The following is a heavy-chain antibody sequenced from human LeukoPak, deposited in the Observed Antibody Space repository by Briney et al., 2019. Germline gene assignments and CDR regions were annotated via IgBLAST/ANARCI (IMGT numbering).Heavy chain of an antibody. D-gene: IGHD3-3*01. J-gene: IGHJ6*03. Sequence: VSSVKVSCKASGYTFTSYYMHWVRQAPGQGLEWMGIINPSGGSTSYAQKFQGRVTMTRDTSTSTVYMELSSLRSEDTAVYYCARRMGDYDFWSGYSRGDYYYYMDVWGKGTTVTVSS. CDR1: GYTFTSYY. CDR3: ARRMGDYDFWSGYSRGDYYYYMDV. V-gene: IGHV1-46*03. CDR2: INPSGGST.